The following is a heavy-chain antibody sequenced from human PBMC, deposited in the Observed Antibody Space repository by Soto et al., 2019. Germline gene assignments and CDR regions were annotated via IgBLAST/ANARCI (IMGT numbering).Heavy chain of an antibody. D-gene: IGHD3-3*01. J-gene: IGHJ6*02. Sequence: PGGSLRLSCTASGFTFGDYAMSWVRQAPGKGLEWVGFIRSKAYGGTTEYAASVKGRFTISRDDSKSIAYLQMNSLKTEDTAVYYCTRDLPTPYYDFWSGYYGYYGMDVWGQGTTVTVSS. CDR3: TRDLPTPYYDFWSGYYGYYGMDV. CDR2: IRSKAYGGTT. CDR1: GFTFGDYA. V-gene: IGHV3-49*04.